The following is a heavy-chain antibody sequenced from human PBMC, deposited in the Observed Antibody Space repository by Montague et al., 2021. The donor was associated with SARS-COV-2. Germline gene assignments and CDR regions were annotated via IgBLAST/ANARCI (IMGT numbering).Heavy chain of an antibody. J-gene: IGHJ4*02. Sequence: CAISGDSVSMKRDSGAGRRRTRPNSLHVRITSYYMCKWYRDYAPSVRGRLTVNPDASKNEFSLELNYVTPEDTAVYYCVRYSGWFYFDFWGQGTLVTVSS. V-gene: IGHV6-1*01. CDR2: SYYMCKWYR. D-gene: IGHD6-19*01. CDR3: VRYSGWFYFDF. CDR1: GDSVSMKRDS.